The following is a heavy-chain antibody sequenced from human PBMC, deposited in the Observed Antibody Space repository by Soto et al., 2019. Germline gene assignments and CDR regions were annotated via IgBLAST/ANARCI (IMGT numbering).Heavy chain of an antibody. D-gene: IGHD3-3*01. CDR2: INPSGGST. CDR3: ARVPETDFWSGYIHTNYYGMDV. CDR1: GYTFTSYY. V-gene: IGHV1-46*01. Sequence: ASVKVSCKASGYTFTSYYMHWVRQAPGQGLEWMGIINPSGGSTSYAQKFQGRVTMTRDTSTSTVYMELSSLRSEDTAVYYCARVPETDFWSGYIHTNYYGMDVWGQGTTVTVSS. J-gene: IGHJ6*02.